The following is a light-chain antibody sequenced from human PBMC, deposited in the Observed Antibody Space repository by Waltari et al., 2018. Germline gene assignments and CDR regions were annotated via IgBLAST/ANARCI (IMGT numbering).Light chain of an antibody. J-gene: IGKJ1*01. CDR1: QTISSY. CDR3: QQSYSTPQT. CDR2: GAY. Sequence: DVQMTQSPSSLSASVGDRVTITCRASQTISSYLNWYQQRPGKAPKLLIYGAYSVQSGVPPRFSGSGSETDFTLTISSLQPEDFATYYCQQSYSTPQTFGQGTKVEIK. V-gene: IGKV1-39*01.